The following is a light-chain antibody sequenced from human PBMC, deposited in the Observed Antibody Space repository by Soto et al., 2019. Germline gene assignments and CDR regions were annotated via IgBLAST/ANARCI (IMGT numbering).Light chain of an antibody. CDR3: SSYAGSNNLV. Sequence: QSVLTQPPSASGSPGQSVTISCNGTSSDVGGYNYVSWYQQHPGKAPKLMIYEVSKRPSGVPDRFSGSKSGTTASLTVSGLQAEDEADYYCSSYAGSNNLVFGTGTKLTVL. J-gene: IGLJ1*01. CDR2: EVS. CDR1: SSDVGGYNY. V-gene: IGLV2-8*01.